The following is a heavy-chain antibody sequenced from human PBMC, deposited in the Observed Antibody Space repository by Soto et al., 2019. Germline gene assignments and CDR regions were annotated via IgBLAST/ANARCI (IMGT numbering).Heavy chain of an antibody. V-gene: IGHV3-11*06. J-gene: IGHJ5*02. D-gene: IGHD6-13*01. CDR3: ARDLGSAAAGLNWFDP. CDR1: GFTFSDYY. CDR2: ISSSSSYT. Sequence: GGSLRLSCAASGFTFSDYYMSWIRQAPGKGLEWVSYISSSSSYTNYADSVKGRFTISRDNAKNSLYLQMNSLRAEDTAVYYCARDLGSAAAGLNWFDPWGQGTLVTVSS.